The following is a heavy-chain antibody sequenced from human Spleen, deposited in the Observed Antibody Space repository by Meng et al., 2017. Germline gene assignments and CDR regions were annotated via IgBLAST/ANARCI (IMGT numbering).Heavy chain of an antibody. V-gene: IGHV3-15*01. J-gene: IGHJ6*02. CDR1: GFIFTNAY. D-gene: IGHD2-15*01. Sequence: GESLKISCEGSGFIFTNAYMTWVRQVPGKRLEWLGHITSRPDGETTEYAAPVKGRFTISRDDSKNTVFLQMNSLRAGDTAVYYCARGGIDYGMDVWGQGTTVTVSS. CDR3: ARGGIDYGMDV. CDR2: ITSRPDGETT.